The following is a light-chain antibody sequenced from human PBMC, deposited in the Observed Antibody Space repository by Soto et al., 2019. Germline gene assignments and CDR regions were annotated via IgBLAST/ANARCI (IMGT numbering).Light chain of an antibody. Sequence: EIVLTQSPGTLSLSPGERATLSCRASQSVSNNYLAWYQQKPGQAPRLLIYGASNRATGIPDRFSGSGSGTEFTLTISSLQTDDFATYYCQQYNSFSPWTFGQGTKVDI. CDR1: QSVSNNY. V-gene: IGKV3-20*01. CDR2: GAS. J-gene: IGKJ1*01. CDR3: QQYNSFSPWT.